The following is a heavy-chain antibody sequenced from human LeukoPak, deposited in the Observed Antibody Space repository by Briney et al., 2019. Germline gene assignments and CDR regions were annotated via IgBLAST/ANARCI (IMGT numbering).Heavy chain of an antibody. D-gene: IGHD1-26*01. J-gene: IGHJ4*02. CDR2: INPSGGST. CDR3: AREGEVGATKSGVGY. CDR1: GYTFTSYY. V-gene: IGHV1-46*01. Sequence: ASVKVSCKASGYTFTSYYMHWVRQAPGQGLEWMGIINPSGGSTSYAQKFQGRVTMTRDMSTSTVYMELSSLRSEDTAVYYCAREGEVGATKSGVGYWGQGTLVTASS.